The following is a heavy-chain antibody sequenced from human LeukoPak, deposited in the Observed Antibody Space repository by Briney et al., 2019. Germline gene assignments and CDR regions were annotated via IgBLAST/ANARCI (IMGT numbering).Heavy chain of an antibody. Sequence: GASVKVSCKASGGTFSSYAISWVRQAPGQGLEWMGGIIPIFGTANYAQKFQGRVTITTDESTSTAYMELSSLRSEDTAVYYCARDRGFGELLTNWFDPWGQGTLVTVSS. J-gene: IGHJ5*02. V-gene: IGHV1-69*05. CDR3: ARDRGFGELLTNWFDP. CDR2: IIPIFGTA. CDR1: GGTFSSYA. D-gene: IGHD3-10*01.